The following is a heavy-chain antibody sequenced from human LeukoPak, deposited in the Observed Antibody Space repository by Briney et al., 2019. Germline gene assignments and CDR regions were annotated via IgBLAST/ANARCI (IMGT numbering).Heavy chain of an antibody. CDR1: GGTFSSYA. Sequence: ASVKVSCKASGGTFSSYAISWVRQAPGQGLEWMGGIIPIFGTANCAQKFQGRVTITTDESTSTAYMELSSLRSEDTAVYYCARTFAKSQNPRWLQRGGGAFDIWGQGTMVTVSS. J-gene: IGHJ3*02. CDR3: ARTFAKSQNPRWLQRGGGAFDI. V-gene: IGHV1-69*05. D-gene: IGHD5-24*01. CDR2: IIPIFGTA.